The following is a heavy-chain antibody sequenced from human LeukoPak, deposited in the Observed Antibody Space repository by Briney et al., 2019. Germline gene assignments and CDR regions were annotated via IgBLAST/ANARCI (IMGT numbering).Heavy chain of an antibody. CDR2: ISYDGSNK. Sequence: HPGGSLRLSCAASGFTFSSYGMHWVRQAPGKGLEWVAVISYDGSNKYYADSVKGRFTISRDNSKNTLYLQMNSLRAEDTAVYYCAKGGIAAAALDYWGQGTLVTVSS. J-gene: IGHJ4*02. CDR1: GFTFSSYG. D-gene: IGHD6-13*01. V-gene: IGHV3-30*18. CDR3: AKGGIAAAALDY.